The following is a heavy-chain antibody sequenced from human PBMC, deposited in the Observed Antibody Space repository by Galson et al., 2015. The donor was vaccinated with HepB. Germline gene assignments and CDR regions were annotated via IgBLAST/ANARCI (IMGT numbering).Heavy chain of an antibody. J-gene: IGHJ5*02. CDR2: INGDNGKT. CDR3: ARSTVTTNSDWFDP. D-gene: IGHD4-11*01. CDR1: GYTFSSYS. Sequence: SVKVSCKASGYTFSSYSITWVRQAPGQGLEWMGWINGDNGKTKYAQKLQGRVTMTTDTSTSTAYMELRSLRSDDTAVYYCARSTVTTNSDWFDPWGQGTLVTVSS. V-gene: IGHV1-18*01.